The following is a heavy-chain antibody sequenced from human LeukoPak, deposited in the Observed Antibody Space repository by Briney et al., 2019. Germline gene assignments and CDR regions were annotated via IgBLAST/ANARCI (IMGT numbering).Heavy chain of an antibody. V-gene: IGHV3-74*01. J-gene: IGHJ4*02. CDR3: VRGNDYGGPHY. D-gene: IGHD4-23*01. CDR1: GFTFSTYW. Sequence: GGSLRLSCAASGFTFSTYWMHWVRQAPGKGLVWVSRIDRDGSRINYADSVKGRFTISRDNGKNTLFLQMNSLRAEDAAVYYCVRGNDYGGPHYWGQGTLVTVSS. CDR2: IDRDGSRI.